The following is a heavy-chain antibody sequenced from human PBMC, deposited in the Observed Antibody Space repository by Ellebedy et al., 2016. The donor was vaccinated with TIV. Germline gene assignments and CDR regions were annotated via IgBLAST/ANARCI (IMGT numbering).Heavy chain of an antibody. Sequence: SVKVSXXASGGTFSSYAISWVRQAPGQGLEWMGGIIPIFGTANYAQKFQGRVTITADESTSTAYMELSSLRSEDTAVYYCARAYCSSTSCYFLSAKSYYYGMDVWGQGTTVTVSS. J-gene: IGHJ6*02. CDR3: ARAYCSSTSCYFLSAKSYYYGMDV. CDR2: IIPIFGTA. V-gene: IGHV1-69*13. CDR1: GGTFSSYA. D-gene: IGHD2-2*01.